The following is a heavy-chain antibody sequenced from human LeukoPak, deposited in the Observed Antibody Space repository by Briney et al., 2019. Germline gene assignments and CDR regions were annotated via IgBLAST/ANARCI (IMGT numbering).Heavy chain of an antibody. J-gene: IGHJ6*03. V-gene: IGHV1-69*06. CDR1: GGTFSSYA. CDR2: IIPIFGTA. CDR3: ARDVHRDYYYYMDV. Sequence: SVKVSCKASGGTFSSYAISWVRQAPGQGLEWMGGIIPIFGTANYAQKFQGRVTITADKSTSTVYMELSSLRSEDTAVYYCARDVHRDYYYYMDVWGKGTTVTVSS. D-gene: IGHD5-24*01.